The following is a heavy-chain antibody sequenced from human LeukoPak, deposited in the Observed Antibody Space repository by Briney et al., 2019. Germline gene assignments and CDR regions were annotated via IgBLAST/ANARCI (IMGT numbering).Heavy chain of an antibody. CDR1: GFTFSNCA. CDR2: ISGSGDST. J-gene: IGHJ5*02. D-gene: IGHD4-17*01. Sequence: GGSLRLSCAASGFTFSNCAMSWVRQAPGKGLGWVSGISGSGDSTYYADSVKGRFTISRDDPKNTLYLQMNSLRAEDTAVYYCARDGVQATVTNWFDPWGQGTLVTVSS. CDR3: ARDGVQATVTNWFDP. V-gene: IGHV3-23*01.